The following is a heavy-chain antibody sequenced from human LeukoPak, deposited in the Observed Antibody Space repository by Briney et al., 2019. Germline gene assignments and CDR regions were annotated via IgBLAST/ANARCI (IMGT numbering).Heavy chain of an antibody. CDR2: IYRGGST. CDR3: VGYLRLGSASSCYCDD. J-gene: IGHJ4*02. D-gene: IGHD2-15*01. V-gene: IGHV3-53*01. Sequence: PGGSLRLSCAAPGFTVSSNDMSWVRQAPGKGLEWVSVIYRGGSTYYADSVKGRFTISRDNSKNTLYLQMNSLRAEDTAVYYCVGYLRLGSASSCYCDDWYQGTGVTVYS. CDR1: GFTVSSND.